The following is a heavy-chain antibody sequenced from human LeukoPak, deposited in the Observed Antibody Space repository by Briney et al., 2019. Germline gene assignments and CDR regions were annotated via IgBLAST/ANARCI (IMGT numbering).Heavy chain of an antibody. Sequence: SETLSLTCAVYGGSFSGYYWSWIRQPPGKGLEWIGEINHSGSTNYNPSLKSRVTISVDTSKHQFSLKLSSVTAADTAVYYCARARRIQLWLTGLDAFDIWGQGTMVTVSS. CDR2: INHSGST. V-gene: IGHV4-34*01. CDR3: ARARRIQLWLTGLDAFDI. D-gene: IGHD5-18*01. CDR1: GGSFSGYY. J-gene: IGHJ3*02.